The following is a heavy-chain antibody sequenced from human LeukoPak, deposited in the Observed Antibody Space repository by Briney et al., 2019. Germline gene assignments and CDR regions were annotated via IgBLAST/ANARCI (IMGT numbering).Heavy chain of an antibody. CDR3: ARDPMYCSSTSCMGGAFDI. CDR2: IYSGGST. V-gene: IGHV3-66*01. J-gene: IGHJ3*02. Sequence: GGSLRLSCAASGFTVSSNYMSWARQAPGKGLEWVSVIYSGGSTYYADSVKGRFTISRDNSKNTLYLQMNSLRAEDTAVYYCARDPMYCSSTSCMGGAFDIWGQGTMVTVPS. CDR1: GFTVSSNY. D-gene: IGHD2-2*01.